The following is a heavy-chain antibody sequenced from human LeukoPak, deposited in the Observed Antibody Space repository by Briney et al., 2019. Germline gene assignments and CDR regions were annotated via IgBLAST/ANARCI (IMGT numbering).Heavy chain of an antibody. CDR3: ARDPPIGDILTAYYLGAFDI. Sequence: PGGSLRLSCAASGFTFSSYSMNWIRQAPRKGLEWVSSISSSSSYIYYPYSVKGRFTISRNNAKNSLYLQMNSLRAEDTAVYYCARDPPIGDILTAYYLGAFDIWGQGTMVTVSS. CDR1: GFTFSSYS. J-gene: IGHJ3*02. CDR2: ISSSSSYI. D-gene: IGHD3-9*01. V-gene: IGHV3-21*01.